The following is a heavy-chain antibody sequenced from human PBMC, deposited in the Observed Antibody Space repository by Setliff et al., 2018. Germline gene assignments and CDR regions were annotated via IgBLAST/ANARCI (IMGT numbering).Heavy chain of an antibody. J-gene: IGHJ6*02. CDR2: IYYSGST. V-gene: IGHV4-59*12. CDR1: GGSISSYY. D-gene: IGHD6-13*01. Sequence: SETLSLTCTVSGGSISSYYWSWIRQPPGKRLEWIGYIYYSGSTNYNPSLESRVTISVDTSKNQFSLKLSSVTAADTAVYYCARGLSSSWYLYYYGMDVWGQGTTVTVSS. CDR3: ARGLSSSWYLYYYGMDV.